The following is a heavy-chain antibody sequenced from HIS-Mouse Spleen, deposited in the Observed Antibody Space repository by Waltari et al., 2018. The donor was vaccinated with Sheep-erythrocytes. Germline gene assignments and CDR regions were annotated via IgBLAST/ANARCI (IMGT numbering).Heavy chain of an antibody. V-gene: IGHV4-39*01. CDR2: IYYSGST. J-gene: IGHJ4*02. Sequence: QLQLQESGPGLVKPSETLSLTCTVSGGSISSSSYYWGWIRQPPGEGLEWIGSIYYSGSTYYNPSLQSRVTISVDTSKNQFSLKLSSVTAADTAVYYCARGGSRGMIADFDYWGQGTLVTVSS. CDR3: ARGGSRGMIADFDY. CDR1: GGSISSSSYY. D-gene: IGHD3-22*01.